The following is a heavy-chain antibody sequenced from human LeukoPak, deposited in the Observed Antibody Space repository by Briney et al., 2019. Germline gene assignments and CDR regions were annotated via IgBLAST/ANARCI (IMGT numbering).Heavy chain of an antibody. CDR3: ARESSVTATY. Sequence: TPSETLSLTCTVSGAFISSYYWSWIRQPPGKGLEWIGYIYYSGSSNYNPSLKSRVTISVDTSNDQFSLELTSVTAADTAVYYCARESSVTATYWGQGTLVIVSS. CDR1: GAFISSYY. J-gene: IGHJ4*02. V-gene: IGHV4-59*12. D-gene: IGHD2-15*01. CDR2: IYYSGSS.